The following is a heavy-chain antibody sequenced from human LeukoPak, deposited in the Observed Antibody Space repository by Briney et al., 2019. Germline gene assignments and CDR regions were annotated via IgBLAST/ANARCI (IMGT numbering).Heavy chain of an antibody. CDR1: GFTFSSYG. D-gene: IGHD4-17*01. Sequence: PGGTLRLSCAASGFTFSSYGMSWVRQAPGKGLEWVSAISGSGGRTYYADSVKGRFTISRDNSKNTLYLQMNSLRAEDTAVYYCAKDTTVTTMVVLDCWGQGTLVTVSS. J-gene: IGHJ4*02. CDR3: AKDTTVTTMVVLDC. V-gene: IGHV3-23*01. CDR2: ISGSGGRT.